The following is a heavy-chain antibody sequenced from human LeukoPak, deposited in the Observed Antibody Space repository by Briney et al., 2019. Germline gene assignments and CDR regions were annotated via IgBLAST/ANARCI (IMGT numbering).Heavy chain of an antibody. CDR1: GFTFSSYA. J-gene: IGHJ4*02. V-gene: IGHV3-23*01. Sequence: GGSLRLSCAASGFTFSSYAMSWVRQAPGKGLEWVSAISGSGGSTYYADSVKGRFTISRDNSKNTLYLQMNSLRAEDTAVYYCAKGLAEYYYDSSGYYYWGQGTRVTVSS. CDR2: ISGSGGST. CDR3: AKGLAEYYYDSSGYYY. D-gene: IGHD3-22*01.